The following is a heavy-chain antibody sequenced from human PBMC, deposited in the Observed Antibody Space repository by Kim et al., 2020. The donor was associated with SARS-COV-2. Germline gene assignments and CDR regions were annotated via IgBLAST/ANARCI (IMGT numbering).Heavy chain of an antibody. J-gene: IGHJ6*02. CDR1: GGSFSGYY. CDR2: INHSGST. V-gene: IGHV4-34*01. CDR3: ARGDRPVWGSYRPYYYYYGMDV. Sequence: SETLSLTCAVYGGSFSGYYWSWIRQPPGKGLEWIGEINHSGSTNYNPSLKSRVTISVDTSKNQFSLKLSSVTAADTAVYYCARGDRPVWGSYRPYYYYYGMDVWGQGTTVTVSS. D-gene: IGHD3-16*02.